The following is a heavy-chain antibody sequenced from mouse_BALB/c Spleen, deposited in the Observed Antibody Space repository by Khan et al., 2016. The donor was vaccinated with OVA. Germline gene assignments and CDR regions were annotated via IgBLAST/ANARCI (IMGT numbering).Heavy chain of an antibody. Sequence: EVMVVESGGDLVKPGGSLKLSCAASGFTFSSYSMSWVRQTPDKRLEWVATISSVGDYTYYPDSVKGRFTISRDNAKNTLYLQMSSLKSEDTAMYYCASHLTGSFAYWGQGTLVTVSA. D-gene: IGHD4-1*01. CDR1: GFTFSSYS. CDR3: ASHLTGSFAY. J-gene: IGHJ3*01. V-gene: IGHV5-6*01. CDR2: ISSVGDYT.